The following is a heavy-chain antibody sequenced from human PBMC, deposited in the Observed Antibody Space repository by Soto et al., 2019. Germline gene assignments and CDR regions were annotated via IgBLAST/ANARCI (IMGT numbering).Heavy chain of an antibody. CDR2: VNNSGSI. J-gene: IGHJ4*02. CDR1: GGSVSAYY. Sequence: QVQLQQWGAGLLKPSETLSLTCAVYGGSVSAYYWSWIRQPPGKGLEWIGEVNNSGSISYSPSLRSRFTLSVDTSKIQFSQKLNSVTAADTAMYFCARGEVTTGVYWGQGTLVTVSS. V-gene: IGHV4-34*01. CDR3: ARGEVTTGVY. D-gene: IGHD4-17*01.